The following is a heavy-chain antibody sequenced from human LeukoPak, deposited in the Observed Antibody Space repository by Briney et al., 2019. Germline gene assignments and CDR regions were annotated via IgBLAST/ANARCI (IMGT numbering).Heavy chain of an antibody. V-gene: IGHV4-34*01. D-gene: IGHD1-20*01. CDR2: INHSGST. J-gene: IGHJ4*02. Sequence: PSETLSLTCAVYGGSFSGYYWSWIRQPPGKGLEWIGEINHSGSTNYNPSLKSRVTISVDTSKNQFSLKLSSVTAADTAVYYCARVRYNWNGGYFDYWCQGTLVTVSS. CDR3: ARVRYNWNGGYFDY. CDR1: GGSFSGYY.